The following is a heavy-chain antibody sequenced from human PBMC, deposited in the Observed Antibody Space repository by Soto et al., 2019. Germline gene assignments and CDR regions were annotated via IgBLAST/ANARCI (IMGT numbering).Heavy chain of an antibody. CDR1: GYSFTNYW. D-gene: IGHD6-13*01. J-gene: IGHJ4*02. CDR2: IYPGDSDT. V-gene: IGHV5-51*01. Sequence: GESLKISCNGSGYSFTNYWIGWVRQMPGKGLEWMGIIYPGDSDTRYSPSFQGRFTISRDNAKNTLYLQMNSLRDEDTAVYFCARDGAAVGIHYDYWGQGTLVTVSS. CDR3: ARDGAAVGIHYDY.